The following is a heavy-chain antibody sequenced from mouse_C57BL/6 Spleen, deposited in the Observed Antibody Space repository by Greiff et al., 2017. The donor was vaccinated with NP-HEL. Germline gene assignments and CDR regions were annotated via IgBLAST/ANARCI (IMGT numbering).Heavy chain of an antibody. V-gene: IGHV1-81*01. Sequence: VKLQESGAELARPGASVKLSCKASGYTFTSYGISWVKQRTGQGLEWIGEIYPRSGNTYYNEKFKGKATLTADKSSSTAYMELRSLTSEDSAVYFCARGEIWYFDVWGTGTTVTVSS. J-gene: IGHJ1*03. CDR3: ARGEIWYFDV. D-gene: IGHD2-13*01. CDR1: GYTFTSYG. CDR2: IYPRSGNT.